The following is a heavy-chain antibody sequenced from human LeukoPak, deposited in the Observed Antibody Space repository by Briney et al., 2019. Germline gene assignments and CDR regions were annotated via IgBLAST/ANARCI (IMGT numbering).Heavy chain of an antibody. D-gene: IGHD1-26*01. J-gene: IGHJ4*02. V-gene: IGHV1-18*01. Sequence: ASVKVSCKASGYTFNTYGISWVRQAPGKGLEWMGWISAYNGNTNYAQKFQGRVTMTTDTSTSTAYMELRSLRSDDTAVYYCARDLGVSYYLLWGQGTLVTVSS. CDR3: ARDLGVSYYLL. CDR1: GYTFNTYG. CDR2: ISAYNGNT.